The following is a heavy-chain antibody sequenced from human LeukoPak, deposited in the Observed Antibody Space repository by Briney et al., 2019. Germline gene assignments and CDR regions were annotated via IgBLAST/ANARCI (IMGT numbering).Heavy chain of an antibody. Sequence: GGSLRLSCAASGFTFSRYEMNWVRQAPGKGLEWLSYISGSGRAIFYGDSVKGRFTISRDNANNSLYLQINSLRAEDTALYYCARDRGFTANYNWFDPWGQGTLVTVSS. D-gene: IGHD1-1*01. V-gene: IGHV3-48*03. CDR3: ARDRGFTANYNWFDP. CDR1: GFTFSRYE. CDR2: ISGSGRAI. J-gene: IGHJ5*02.